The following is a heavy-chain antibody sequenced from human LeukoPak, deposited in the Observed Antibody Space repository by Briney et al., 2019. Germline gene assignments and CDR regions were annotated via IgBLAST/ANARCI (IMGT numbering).Heavy chain of an antibody. V-gene: IGHV3-66*01. CDR3: AKSGLSRFDY. Sequence: PGGSLRLSCAASGFTVSSTYMSWVRQAPGKGLEWVSIIYSGGNTYYADSVRGRFTISRDHSKNTLYLQMNSLRAEDTAVYYCAKSGLSRFDYWGQGTLITVSS. D-gene: IGHD4/OR15-4a*01. CDR1: GFTVSSTY. CDR2: IYSGGNT. J-gene: IGHJ4*02.